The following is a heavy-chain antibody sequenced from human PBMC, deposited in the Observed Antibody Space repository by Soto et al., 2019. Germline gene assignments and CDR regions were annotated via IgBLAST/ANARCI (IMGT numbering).Heavy chain of an antibody. CDR1: GFIFNNYA. D-gene: IGHD6-6*01. J-gene: IGHJ4*02. CDR3: AKDRAARVYNYFDF. CDR2: VGGSGAST. Sequence: EVQLLESGGGLVQPGGSLRLSCAASGFIFNNYAVNWVRQAPGKGLEWVSAVGGSGASTYYADSVKGRFTISRDNSKNTLYLQMNSLRAEDTAVYYCAKDRAARVYNYFDFWGQGTLVTVSS. V-gene: IGHV3-23*01.